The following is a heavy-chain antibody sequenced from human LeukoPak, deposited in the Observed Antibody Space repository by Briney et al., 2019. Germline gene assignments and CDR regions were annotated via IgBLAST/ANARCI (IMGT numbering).Heavy chain of an antibody. Sequence: PSETLSLTCTVSGGSISNNNYYWAWIRQPPGKGRECICIIYYSGRPSYNPSLTSQVTISVDTSKNQYSLRLNSVTAADTAVYYCATWRTAKTGFDYWGQGTLVTVSS. J-gene: IGHJ4*02. CDR3: ATWRTAKTGFDY. V-gene: IGHV4-39*01. CDR1: GGSISNNNYY. CDR2: IYYSGRP. D-gene: IGHD1-1*01.